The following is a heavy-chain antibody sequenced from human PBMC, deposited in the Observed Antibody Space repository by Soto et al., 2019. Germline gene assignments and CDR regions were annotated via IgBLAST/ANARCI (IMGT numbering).Heavy chain of an antibody. CDR1: GFTFSSYG. Sequence: QVQLVESGGGVVQPGRSLRLSCAASGFTFSSYGMHWVRQAPGKGLEWVAVIWYDGSNKYYADSVKGRFTISRDNSKNTLYLQMNSLRAEDTAVYYCAKTSIAARYWGQGTLVTVSS. CDR3: AKTSIAARY. CDR2: IWYDGSNK. D-gene: IGHD6-6*01. V-gene: IGHV3-33*06. J-gene: IGHJ4*02.